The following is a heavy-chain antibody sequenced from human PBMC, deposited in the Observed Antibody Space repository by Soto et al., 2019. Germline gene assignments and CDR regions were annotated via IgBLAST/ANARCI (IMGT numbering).Heavy chain of an antibody. CDR2: TNPNSGNT. CDR1: GYTFTSYD. Sequence: ASVKVSCKASGYTFTSYDINWVRQATGQGLEWMGWTNPNSGNTGYAQKFQGRVTMTRNTSISTAYMELSSLRSEDTAVYYCARGPPYYYDSSGYPWGQGTLVTVSS. CDR3: ARGPPYYYDSSGYP. V-gene: IGHV1-8*01. D-gene: IGHD3-22*01. J-gene: IGHJ5*02.